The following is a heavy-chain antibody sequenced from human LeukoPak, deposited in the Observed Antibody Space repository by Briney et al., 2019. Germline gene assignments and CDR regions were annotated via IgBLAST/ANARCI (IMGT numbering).Heavy chain of an antibody. D-gene: IGHD2-15*01. J-gene: IGHJ6*02. Sequence: GASVKVSCKASGYTFTSYDINWVRQATGRGLEWMGWMNPNSGNTGYAQKFQGRVTMTRNTSISTAYMELSSLRSEDTAVYYCARYEVVAAVSGMDVWGQGTTVTVSS. CDR3: ARYEVVAAVSGMDV. CDR1: GYTFTSYD. V-gene: IGHV1-8*01. CDR2: MNPNSGNT.